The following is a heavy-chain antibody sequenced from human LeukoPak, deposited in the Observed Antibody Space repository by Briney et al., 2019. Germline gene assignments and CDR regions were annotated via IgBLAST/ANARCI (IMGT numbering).Heavy chain of an antibody. J-gene: IGHJ5*02. D-gene: IGHD3-3*01. V-gene: IGHV4-31*03. Sequence: SETLSLTCTVSGGSISSSSYYSSWIRQHPGNGLEWIGYIYYSGSTYYNPSLKSRVTISVDTSKNQFSLKLSSVTAADTAVYYCARGAFFGVVIMGNNWFDPWGQGTLVTVSS. CDR2: IYYSGST. CDR3: ARGAFFGVVIMGNNWFDP. CDR1: GGSISSSSYY.